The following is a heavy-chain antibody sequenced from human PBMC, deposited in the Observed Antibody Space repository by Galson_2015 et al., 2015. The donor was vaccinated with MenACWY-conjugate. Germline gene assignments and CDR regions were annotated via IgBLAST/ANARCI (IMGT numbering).Heavy chain of an antibody. D-gene: IGHD3-16*01. J-gene: IGHJ6*03. CDR1: GFTFSSYW. V-gene: IGHV3-74*01. CDR2: VNSDESGT. Sequence: SLRLSCAASGFTFSSYWMHWVRQAPGKGLVWVSRVNSDESGTGYADSVKGRFTISRDNAKNMLFLQMNSLKVEDTAVYYCARSYVPGSDRKNYYMDVWGRGTTVTVSS. CDR3: ARSYVPGSDRKNYYMDV.